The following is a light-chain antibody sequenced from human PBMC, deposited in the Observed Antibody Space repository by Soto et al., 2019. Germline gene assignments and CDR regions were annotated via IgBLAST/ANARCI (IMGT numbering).Light chain of an antibody. CDR1: QSVSSSY. Sequence: EIVLTQSPGTLSLSPGERATLSCRASQSVSSSYLAWYQQKPGQAPSLLIYGASSRATGIPDRFSGSGSGTAFTLTISRLEPEDFAVYYCQQYGSSPLVTFGQGTRLEIK. J-gene: IGKJ5*01. CDR3: QQYGSSPLVT. V-gene: IGKV3-20*01. CDR2: GAS.